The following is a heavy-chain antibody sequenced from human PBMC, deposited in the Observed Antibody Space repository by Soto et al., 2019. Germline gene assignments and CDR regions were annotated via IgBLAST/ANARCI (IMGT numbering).Heavy chain of an antibody. J-gene: IGHJ4*02. CDR2: ISAHNGYT. CDR3: ARGRYGDY. CDR1: GYAFTTYG. D-gene: IGHD1-1*01. V-gene: IGHV1-18*01. Sequence: QVHLVQSGAEVKKPGASVKVSCKGSGYAFTTYGIPWVRQAPGQGLEWMGLISAHNGYTNYAQKLEGRVTVTRDTSTSTAYMELRSMRSDDTAVYYCARGRYGDYWGQVALGTVSS.